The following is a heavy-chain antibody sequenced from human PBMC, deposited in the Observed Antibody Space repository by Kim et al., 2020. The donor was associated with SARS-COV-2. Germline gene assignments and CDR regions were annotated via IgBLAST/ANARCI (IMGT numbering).Heavy chain of an antibody. J-gene: IGHJ3*02. V-gene: IGHV3-72*01. CDR2: TRNKANSYTT. CDR1: GFTFSDHY. CDR3: ARLVGATAFDI. Sequence: GGSLRLSCAASGFTFSDHYMDWVRQAPGKGLEWVGRTRNKANSYTTEYAASVKGRFTISRDDSKNSLYLQMNSLKTEDTAVYYCARLVGATAFDIWGQGTMVTVSS. D-gene: IGHD1-26*01.